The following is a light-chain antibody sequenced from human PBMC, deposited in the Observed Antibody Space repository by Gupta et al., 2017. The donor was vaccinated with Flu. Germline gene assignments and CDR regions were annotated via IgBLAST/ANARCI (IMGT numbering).Light chain of an antibody. V-gene: IGKV4-1*01. CDR3: QQYDNTPWT. Sequence: DIVMTQSPDSLAVSLGERATINCKSSQNVLYISNNKNYLAWYQQRPGQPPKLLIYWASTRESGVPDRFSGSGSGTDFTLTISSLQAEDVAIYYCQQYDNTPWTFGQGTSVEIK. J-gene: IGKJ1*01. CDR1: QNVLYISNNKNY. CDR2: WAS.